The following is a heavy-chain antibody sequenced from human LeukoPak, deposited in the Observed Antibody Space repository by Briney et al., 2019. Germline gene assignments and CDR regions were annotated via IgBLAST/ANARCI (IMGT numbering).Heavy chain of an antibody. CDR1: GYTLTELS. CDR2: FDPEDGET. Sequence: GASVKVSCKVSGYTLTELSMHWVRQAPGKGLEWMGGFDPEDGETIYAQKFQGRVTMTEDTSTDTAYMELSSLRSEDTAVYYCATRTGITGTTGGYYYYYYYMDVWGKGTTVTVSS. V-gene: IGHV1-24*01. CDR3: ATRTGITGTTGGYYYYYYYMDV. D-gene: IGHD1-20*01. J-gene: IGHJ6*03.